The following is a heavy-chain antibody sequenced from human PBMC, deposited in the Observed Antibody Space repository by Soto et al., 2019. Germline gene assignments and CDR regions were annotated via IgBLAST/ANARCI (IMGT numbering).Heavy chain of an antibody. CDR2: IIPIFGTA. CDR1: GGTFSSYA. V-gene: IGHV1-69*12. Sequence: QVQLVQSGAEVKKPGSSVKVSCKASGGTFSSYAITWVRQAPGQGLEWMGGIIPIFGTANYAQKFQGRVTITADESTRTAYMELSSLRSEDTAGYYCARDGGPSSGYYPYWFDPWGQGTLVTVSS. J-gene: IGHJ5*02. D-gene: IGHD3-22*01. CDR3: ARDGGPSSGYYPYWFDP.